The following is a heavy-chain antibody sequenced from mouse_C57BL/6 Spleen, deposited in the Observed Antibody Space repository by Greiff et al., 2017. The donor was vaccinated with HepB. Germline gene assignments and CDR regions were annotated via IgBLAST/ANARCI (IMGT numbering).Heavy chain of an antibody. Sequence: EVKLQESGGDLVKPGGSLKLSCAASGFTFSSYGMSWVRQTPDKRLEWVATISSGGSYTYYPDSVKGRFTISRDNAKNTLYLQMSSLKSEDTAMYYCARFDYDDVPFDYWGQGTTLTVSS. V-gene: IGHV5-6*01. J-gene: IGHJ2*01. CDR2: ISSGGSYT. CDR1: GFTFSSYG. CDR3: ARFDYDDVPFDY. D-gene: IGHD2-4*01.